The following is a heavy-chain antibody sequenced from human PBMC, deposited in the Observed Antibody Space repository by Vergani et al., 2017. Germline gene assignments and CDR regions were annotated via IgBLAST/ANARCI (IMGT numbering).Heavy chain of an antibody. V-gene: IGHV3-11*01. CDR1: GFTFSDYY. D-gene: IGHD3-3*01. CDR3: ARRFLEWFAFDI. CDR2: ISSSGSTI. J-gene: IGHJ3*02. Sequence: QVQLVESGGGVVQPGRSLRLSCAASGFTFSDYYMSWIRQAPGKGLEWVSYISSSGSTIYYADSVKGRFTISRDNAKNSLYLQMNSLRAEDTAVYYCARRFLEWFAFDIWGQGTMVTVSS.